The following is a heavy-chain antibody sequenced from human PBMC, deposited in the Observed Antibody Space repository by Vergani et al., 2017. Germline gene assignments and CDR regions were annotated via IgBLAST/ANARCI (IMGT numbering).Heavy chain of an antibody. Sequence: QLQLQESGPGLVKPSETLSLTCTVSGGSISSSSYYWGWIRQPPGKGLEWIGSIYYSGSTYYNPSLRSRVTISVDTSKNQFSLKLSSVTAADAAVYYCTRHLAYSGGDCYPYYYGMDVWGQGTTVTVSS. V-gene: IGHV4-39*01. CDR2: IYYSGST. CDR3: TRHLAYSGGDCYPYYYGMDV. J-gene: IGHJ6*02. D-gene: IGHD2-21*02. CDR1: GGSISSSSYY.